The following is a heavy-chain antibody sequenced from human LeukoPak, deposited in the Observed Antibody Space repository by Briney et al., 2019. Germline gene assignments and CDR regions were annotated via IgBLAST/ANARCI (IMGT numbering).Heavy chain of an antibody. D-gene: IGHD3-22*01. CDR3: ARGSTYYDSSGQVPFDY. Sequence: GGSLRLSCAASGFTFSTYSMNWVRQAPGKGLEWVSYISSSSSTIYYADSVKGRFTISRDNAKNSLYLQMNSLRAEDTAVYYCARGSTYYDSSGQVPFDYWGQGTLVAVSS. CDR2: ISSSSSTI. CDR1: GFTFSTYS. J-gene: IGHJ4*02. V-gene: IGHV3-48*01.